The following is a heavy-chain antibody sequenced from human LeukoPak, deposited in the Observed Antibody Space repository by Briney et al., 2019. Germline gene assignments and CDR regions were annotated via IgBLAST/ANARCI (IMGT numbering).Heavy chain of an antibody. CDR1: GFTFSSYG. D-gene: IGHD2-15*01. Sequence: GGSLRLSCAASGFTFSSYGMHWVRQAPGKGLEWVAVISYDGSNKYYADSVKGRFTISRDNSKNTLYLQMNSLRAEDTAVYYCAKDQVVVAATYWGQGTLVTVSS. CDR2: ISYDGSNK. CDR3: AKDQVVVAATY. J-gene: IGHJ4*02. V-gene: IGHV3-30*18.